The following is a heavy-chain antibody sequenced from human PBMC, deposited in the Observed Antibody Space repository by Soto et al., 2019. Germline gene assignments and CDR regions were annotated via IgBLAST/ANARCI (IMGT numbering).Heavy chain of an antibody. Sequence: EVQLVESGGGLVQPGRSLRLSCAASGFTFDDYAMHWVRQAPGKGLEWVSGISWNSGSIGYADSVKGRFTISRDNAKNSLYLQMNSLRAEDTALYYCAKSPPAGEFWSGYPEYYFDYWGQGTLVTVSS. CDR3: AKSPPAGEFWSGYPEYYFDY. J-gene: IGHJ4*02. CDR1: GFTFDDYA. CDR2: ISWNSGSI. V-gene: IGHV3-9*01. D-gene: IGHD3-3*01.